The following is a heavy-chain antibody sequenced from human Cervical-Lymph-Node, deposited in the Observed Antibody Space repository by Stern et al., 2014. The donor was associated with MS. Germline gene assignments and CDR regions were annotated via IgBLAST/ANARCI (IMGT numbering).Heavy chain of an antibody. CDR3: TTSIFGVVALGWFDP. CDR1: GFTFGDYA. D-gene: IGHD3-3*01. CDR2: IRSKAYGGTT. Sequence: EVQLVESGGGLVKPGRSLRLSCTASGFTFGDYAMSWFRQAPGKWLEWVGFIRSKAYGGTTEYAASVKGRFTISRDDSKSIAYLQMNSLKTEDTAVYYCTTSIFGVVALGWFDPWGQGTLVTVSS. J-gene: IGHJ5*02. V-gene: IGHV3-49*05.